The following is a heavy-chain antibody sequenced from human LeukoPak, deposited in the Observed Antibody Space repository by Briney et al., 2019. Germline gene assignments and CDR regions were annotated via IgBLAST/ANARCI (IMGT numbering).Heavy chain of an antibody. D-gene: IGHD3-22*01. Sequence: GGSLRLSCAASGFTFSSYAMSWVRQAPGKGLEWVSAISGSGGSTYYADSVKGRFTISRDNSKNTLYLQMNSLRAEDTAVYYCARVGGYYDSSGYYFDYWGQGTLVTVSS. CDR1: GFTFSSYA. J-gene: IGHJ4*02. CDR3: ARVGGYYDSSGYYFDY. V-gene: IGHV3-23*01. CDR2: ISGSGGST.